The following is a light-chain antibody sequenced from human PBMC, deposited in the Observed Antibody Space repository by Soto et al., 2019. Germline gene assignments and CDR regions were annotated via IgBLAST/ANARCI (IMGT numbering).Light chain of an antibody. Sequence: DIVVTQSPLFLSVTPGEPASISFRSSQSLVHSNGYNYLDWYLQKPGQSPQVLIYMGSNRASGVPDRFSGSGSGTDCTLRINRVEAEYVGVYYCMQTVQTRTFGQGTKVEI. V-gene: IGKV2-28*01. J-gene: IGKJ1*01. CDR2: MGS. CDR1: QSLVHSNGYNY. CDR3: MQTVQTRT.